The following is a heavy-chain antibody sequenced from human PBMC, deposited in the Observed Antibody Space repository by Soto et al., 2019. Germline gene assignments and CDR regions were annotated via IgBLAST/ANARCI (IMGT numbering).Heavy chain of an antibody. Sequence: GGSLRLSCAASGFTLSSYAMSWVRQAPGKGLEWVSAISGSGGSTYYADSVKGRFTISRDNSKNTLYLQMNSLRAEDTAVYYCAKEASGYCSSTSCPNDAFDIWGQGTMVTVS. CDR1: GFTLSSYA. CDR3: AKEASGYCSSTSCPNDAFDI. D-gene: IGHD2-2*01. CDR2: ISGSGGST. J-gene: IGHJ3*02. V-gene: IGHV3-23*01.